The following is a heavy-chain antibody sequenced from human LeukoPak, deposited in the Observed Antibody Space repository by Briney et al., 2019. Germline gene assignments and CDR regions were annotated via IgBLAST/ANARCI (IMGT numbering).Heavy chain of an antibody. D-gene: IGHD3-22*01. CDR1: GFTFSSYS. Sequence: GGSLRLSCAASGFTFSSYSINWVRQAPGRGLEWVSSITSSSSYISYTDSVKGRFTISRDNARNSLYLQMNSLRAEDTAVYYCARAREDSSGYTVGGLDYWGQGTLVTVSS. CDR2: ITSSSSYI. CDR3: ARAREDSSGYTVGGLDY. V-gene: IGHV3-21*01. J-gene: IGHJ4*02.